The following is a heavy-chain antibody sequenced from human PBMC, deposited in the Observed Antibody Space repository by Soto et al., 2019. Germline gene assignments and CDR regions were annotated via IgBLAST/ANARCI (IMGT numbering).Heavy chain of an antibody. D-gene: IGHD3-22*01. CDR3: ARVDNYYDSSGYWKGPFDI. V-gene: IGHV4-4*07. J-gene: IGHJ3*02. CDR1: GGSISSYY. Sequence: PSETLSLTCTVSGGSISSYYWSWIRQPAGKGLEWIGRIYTSGSTNYNPSLKSRVTMSVDTSKNQFSLKLSSVTAADTAVYYCARVDNYYDSSGYWKGPFDIWGQGTMVTVSS. CDR2: IYTSGST.